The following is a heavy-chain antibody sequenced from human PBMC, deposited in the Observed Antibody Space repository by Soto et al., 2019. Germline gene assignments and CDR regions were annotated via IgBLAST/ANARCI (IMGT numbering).Heavy chain of an antibody. CDR1: GFEFSAYC. Sequence: EVQLVESGGGLVQPGGSLRVSCAASGFEFSAYCMTWVRQAPGKGLEWVATIKKDGNEKNYGASVRGRFSVNRDNSKHAAYLQKHRHKAEDTVVYCSARGRYNSCDYRKCFDCWGQGAWVTVSS. V-gene: IGHV3-7*01. D-gene: IGHD3-16*02. CDR3: ARGRYNSCDYRKCFDC. CDR2: IKKDGNEK. J-gene: IGHJ4*02.